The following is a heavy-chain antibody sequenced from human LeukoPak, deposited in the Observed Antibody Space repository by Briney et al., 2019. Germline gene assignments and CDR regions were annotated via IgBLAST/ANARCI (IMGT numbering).Heavy chain of an antibody. CDR2: MNPNSGNT. CDR3: ARVGGSELRCFDWFPWTGHRYYGMDV. Sequence: ASVKVSCKASGYTFTSYDINWVRQATGQGLEWMGWMNPNSGNTGYAQKFQGRVTMTRNTSISTAYMELSSLRSEDTAVYYCARVGGSELRCFDWFPWTGHRYYGMDVWGQGTTVTVSS. CDR1: GYTFTSYD. J-gene: IGHJ6*02. V-gene: IGHV1-8*01. D-gene: IGHD3-9*01.